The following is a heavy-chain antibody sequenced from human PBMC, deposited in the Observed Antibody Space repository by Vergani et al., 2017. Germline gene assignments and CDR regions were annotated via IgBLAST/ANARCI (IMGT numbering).Heavy chain of an antibody. Sequence: QVQLQQWGGGLLKPSETLSLTCVVNGRSFTSYHWTWIRQSPGGGLEWVGDIDHTGRPDYNPSPKSRLTMSVDKSRNQFSLTLNSVTATDTAIYFCARVNTETNGHLYYYYYMDVLGQGTAVTVS. CDR2: IDHTGRP. CDR3: ARVNTETNGHLYYYYYMDV. CDR1: GRSFTSYH. D-gene: IGHD4-11*01. J-gene: IGHJ6*03. V-gene: IGHV4-34*01.